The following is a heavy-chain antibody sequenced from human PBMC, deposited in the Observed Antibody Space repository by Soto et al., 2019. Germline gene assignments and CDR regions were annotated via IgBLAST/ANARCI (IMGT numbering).Heavy chain of an antibody. D-gene: IGHD2-15*01. Sequence: PGESLKISCQGSGYIFTSYWIGWVRQMPGKGLEWMGIIYPGDSDTRYSPSFQGQVTISADKSISTAYLQWSSLKASDTAMYYCARGYCSGGSCRYYYYYGMDVWGQGTTVTVS. CDR2: IYPGDSDT. CDR3: ARGYCSGGSCRYYYYYGMDV. J-gene: IGHJ6*02. V-gene: IGHV5-51*01. CDR1: GYIFTSYW.